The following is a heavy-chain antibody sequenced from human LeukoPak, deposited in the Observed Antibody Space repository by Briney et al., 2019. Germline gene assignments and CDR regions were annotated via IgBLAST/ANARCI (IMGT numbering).Heavy chain of an antibody. Sequence: PGRSLRLSCAASGFTFSSYAMHWVRQAPGKGLEWVAVISYDGSNKYYADSVKGRFTISRDNSKNTLYLQMNSLRAEDTAVYYCAKDSSLNYFDYWGQGTLVTVSS. J-gene: IGHJ4*02. V-gene: IGHV3-30*04. CDR1: GFTFSSYA. CDR2: ISYDGSNK. CDR3: AKDSSLNYFDY.